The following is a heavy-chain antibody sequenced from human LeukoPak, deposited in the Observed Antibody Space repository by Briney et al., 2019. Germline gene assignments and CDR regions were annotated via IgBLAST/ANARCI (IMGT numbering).Heavy chain of an antibody. CDR2: INHSGST. V-gene: IGHV4-34*01. D-gene: IGHD3-9*01. CDR1: GGSFSGYY. J-gene: IGHJ4*02. Sequence: SETLSLTCAVYGGSFSGYYWSWIRQPPGKGLEWIGEINHSGSTNYNPSHKSRVTISVDTSKNQFSLKPSSVTAADTAVYYCARARLRYFDWLRPTATPPLGYWGQGTLVTVSS. CDR3: ARARLRYFDWLRPTATPPLGY.